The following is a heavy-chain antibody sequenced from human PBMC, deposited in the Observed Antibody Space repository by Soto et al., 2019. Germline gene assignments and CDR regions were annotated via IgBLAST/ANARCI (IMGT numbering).Heavy chain of an antibody. CDR2: IYYSGST. J-gene: IGHJ4*02. CDR3: ATLYGDYVSY. CDR1: GGSISSSGYY. Sequence: QLQLQESGPGLVKPSETLSLTCTVSGGSISSSGYYWGWIRQPPGKGLEWIGSIYYSGSTHYNPSLKSRVTISVDTSQHQFSLKLSSVTAADTAVYYCATLYGDYVSYWGQGTLVTVSS. D-gene: IGHD4-17*01. V-gene: IGHV4-39*01.